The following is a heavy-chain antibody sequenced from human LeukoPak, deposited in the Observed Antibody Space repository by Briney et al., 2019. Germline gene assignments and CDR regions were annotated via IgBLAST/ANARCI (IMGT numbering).Heavy chain of an antibody. V-gene: IGHV4-61*01. CDR2: IYYSGST. Sequence: SETLSLTCTVSGGSVSSGSYYWSWIRQPPGKGLEWIGYIYYSGSTNYNPSLKSRVTISVDTSKNQFSLKLSSATAADTAVYYCAGIDSSGYYYFDYWGQGTLVTVSS. CDR1: GGSVSSGSYY. J-gene: IGHJ4*02. D-gene: IGHD3-22*01. CDR3: AGIDSSGYYYFDY.